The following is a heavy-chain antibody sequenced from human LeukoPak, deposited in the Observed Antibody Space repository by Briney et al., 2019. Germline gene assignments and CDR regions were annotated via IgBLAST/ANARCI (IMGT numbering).Heavy chain of an antibody. CDR1: GFTFSSYS. CDR2: ISSSSSYI. V-gene: IGHV3-21*04. D-gene: IGHD5-24*01. CDR3: AVEMATTRGAFDI. Sequence: GGSLRLSCAASGFTFSSYSMNWVRQAPGKGLEWVSSISSSSSYIYYADSVKGRFTISRDNSKNTLYLQMNSLRAEDTAVYYCAVEMATTRGAFDIWGQGTMVTVSS. J-gene: IGHJ3*02.